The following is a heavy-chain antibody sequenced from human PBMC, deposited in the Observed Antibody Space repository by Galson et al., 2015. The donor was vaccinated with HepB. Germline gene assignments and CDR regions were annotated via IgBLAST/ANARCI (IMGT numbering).Heavy chain of an antibody. CDR2: INHSGST. CDR3: ARRRVVRFLEWLNNWFDP. Sequence: SETLSLTCAVYGGSFSGYYWSWIRQPPGKGLEWIGEINHSGSTNYNPSLKSRVTISVDTSKNQFSLKLSSVTAADTAVYYCARRRVVRFLEWLNNWFDPWGQGTLVTVSS. V-gene: IGHV4-34*01. J-gene: IGHJ5*02. CDR1: GGSFSGYY. D-gene: IGHD3-3*01.